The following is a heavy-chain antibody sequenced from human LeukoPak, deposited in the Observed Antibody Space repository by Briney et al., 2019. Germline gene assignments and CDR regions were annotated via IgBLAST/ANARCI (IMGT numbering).Heavy chain of an antibody. J-gene: IGHJ4*02. V-gene: IGHV3-30*04. D-gene: IGHD5-18*01. CDR1: GFTLSSYA. CDR2: ISYDGSNK. Sequence: GRSLRLSCAASGFTLSSYAMHWVRQSPGKGLEWVAVISYDGSNKYYADSVKGRFTISRDNSKNTLYLQMNSLRAEDTAVYYCARAGYSYGPTAPFYFDYWGQGTLVTVSS. CDR3: ARAGYSYGPTAPFYFDY.